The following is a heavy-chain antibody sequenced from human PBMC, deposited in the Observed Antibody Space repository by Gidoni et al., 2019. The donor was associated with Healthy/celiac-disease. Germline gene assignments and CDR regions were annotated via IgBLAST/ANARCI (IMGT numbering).Heavy chain of an antibody. Sequence: QVQLVESGGGVVQPGRSLRLSCAASGFTFSSYGMHLVRQAPGKGLERVAVIWYDGSNKYYAESVKGRFTISRDNSKNTLYLQMNSLRAEDTAVYYCARDRSSGSYLDYWGQGTLVTVSS. J-gene: IGHJ4*02. V-gene: IGHV3-33*08. CDR2: IWYDGSNK. CDR1: GFTFSSYG. CDR3: ARDRSSGSYLDY. D-gene: IGHD1-26*01.